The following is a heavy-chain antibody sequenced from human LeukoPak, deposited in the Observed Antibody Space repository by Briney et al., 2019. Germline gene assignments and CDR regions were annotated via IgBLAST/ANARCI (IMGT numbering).Heavy chain of an antibody. V-gene: IGHV3-11*01. CDR1: GFTFINYW. Sequence: PGGSLRLSCAASGFTFINYWMSWVRQAPGKGLEWVSYISSSGSTIYYADSVKGRFTISRDNAKNSLYLQMNSLRAEDTAVYYCAGSWRDYYDSSGYLQYYFDYWGQGTLVTVSS. J-gene: IGHJ4*02. CDR2: ISSSGSTI. CDR3: AGSWRDYYDSSGYLQYYFDY. D-gene: IGHD3-22*01.